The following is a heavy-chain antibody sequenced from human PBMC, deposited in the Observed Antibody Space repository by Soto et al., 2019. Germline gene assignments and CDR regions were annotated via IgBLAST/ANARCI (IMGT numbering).Heavy chain of an antibody. CDR3: AKFRYFYDTSGYYFGDAFDI. CDR1: GVSFSSSSYY. V-gene: IGHV4-39*01. CDR2: IFYSGST. Sequence: SETLSLTCTVSGVSFSSSSYYWGWIRQPPGKGLEWIGSIFYSGSTYYNPSLKSRVTISVDTSKSQFSLRLSSVSAADTAVYYCAKFRYFYDTSGYYFGDAFDIWGQGTMVTV. D-gene: IGHD3-22*01. J-gene: IGHJ3*02.